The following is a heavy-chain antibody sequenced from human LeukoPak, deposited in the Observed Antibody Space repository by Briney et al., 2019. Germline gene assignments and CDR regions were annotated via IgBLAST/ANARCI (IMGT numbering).Heavy chain of an antibody. J-gene: IGHJ4*02. V-gene: IGHV3-23*01. D-gene: IGHD3-22*01. CDR2: ISSSGSNT. CDR3: AKDQLRYYDSSGYYRL. CDR1: EFTYG. Sequence: GGSLRLSCTASEFTYGMNWVRQAPGKELECVSSISSSGSNTYYADSVKGRFTISRDNSKNTLYLQMNSLRAEDTAVYYCAKDQLRYYDSSGYYRLWGQGALVTVSS.